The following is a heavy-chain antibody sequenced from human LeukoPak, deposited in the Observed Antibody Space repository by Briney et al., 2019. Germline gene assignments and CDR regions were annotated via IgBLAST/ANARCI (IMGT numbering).Heavy chain of an antibody. CDR2: ISGSGGST. J-gene: IGHJ4*02. V-gene: IGHV3-23*01. CDR1: GFTVSSNY. Sequence: GGSLRLSCAASGFTVSSNYMSWVRQAPGKGLEWVSAISGSGGSTYYADSVKGRFTISRDNSKNTLYLQMNSLRAEDAAVYYCAKVLGYSYGPNDYWGQGTLVTVSS. D-gene: IGHD5-18*01. CDR3: AKVLGYSYGPNDY.